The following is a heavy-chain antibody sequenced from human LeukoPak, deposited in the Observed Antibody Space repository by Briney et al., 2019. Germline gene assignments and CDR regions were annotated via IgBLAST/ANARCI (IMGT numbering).Heavy chain of an antibody. V-gene: IGHV3-30*02. Sequence: GGSLRISCAASGFTFRNYGMHWVRQATGKGLEWVSFIWSDGNNRFYADSVKGRFTISRDNSKNMLYLQMDSLRPEDTAVYYCAKDPGASVSGFYMDVWGKGTTVIVSS. J-gene: IGHJ6*03. CDR2: IWSDGNNR. CDR3: AKDPGASVSGFYMDV. D-gene: IGHD2-8*02. CDR1: GFTFRNYG.